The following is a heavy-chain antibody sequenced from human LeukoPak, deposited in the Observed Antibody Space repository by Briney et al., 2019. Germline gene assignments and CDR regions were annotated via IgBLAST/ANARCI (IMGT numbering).Heavy chain of an antibody. CDR2: ISGSGGST. D-gene: IGHD6-19*01. Sequence: GGSLRLSCAASGFTFSSYAMSWVRQAPGKGLEWVSAISGSGGSTYYADSVKGRFTISRDNSKNTLYLQMNRLRAEDTAVYYCAKVSYSSGWPRYFDYWGQGTLVTVSS. CDR1: GFTFSSYA. V-gene: IGHV3-23*01. J-gene: IGHJ4*02. CDR3: AKVSYSSGWPRYFDY.